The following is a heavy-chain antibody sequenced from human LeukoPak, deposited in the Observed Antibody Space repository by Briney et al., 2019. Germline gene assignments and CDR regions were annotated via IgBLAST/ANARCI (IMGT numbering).Heavy chain of an antibody. CDR3: AKALSGRSSWTFDN. V-gene: IGHV3-30*02. CDR1: GFTFSDYS. Sequence: PGGSLRLSCAASGFTFSDYSMHWVRQAPGKGLNWVAFIRYDGNNKYYADSVKGRFTISRDNSKNTLYLQMNSLRAEDTAVYNCAKALSGRSSWTFDNWGQGTLVTVSS. D-gene: IGHD6-13*01. J-gene: IGHJ4*02. CDR2: IRYDGNNK.